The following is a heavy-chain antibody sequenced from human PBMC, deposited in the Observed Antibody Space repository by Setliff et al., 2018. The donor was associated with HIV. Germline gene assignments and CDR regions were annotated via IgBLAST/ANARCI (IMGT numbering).Heavy chain of an antibody. CDR2: IIPILGTP. Sequence: SVKVSCKASGGTFTTYAISWVRQAPGQGLECMGGIIPILGTPKYAQKFQGRVTITVDQSTSTADMGLSSLGSEYTAVYFCATGQVDTTRGWYFDSWGQGTLVTVSS. CDR1: GGTFTTYA. V-gene: IGHV1-69*10. CDR3: ATGQVDTTRGWYFDS. J-gene: IGHJ4*02. D-gene: IGHD5-18*01.